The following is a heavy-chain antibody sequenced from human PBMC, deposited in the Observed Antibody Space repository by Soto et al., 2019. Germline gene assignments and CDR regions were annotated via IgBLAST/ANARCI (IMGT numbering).Heavy chain of an antibody. D-gene: IGHD2-2*01. V-gene: IGHV3-23*01. CDR3: AKVSISWYAGFFDL. J-gene: IGHJ4*02. CDR2: LSDSGDSI. CDR1: GFTFSSHA. Sequence: EVQLLESGGGLVQPGRSLRLSCTASGFTFSSHAMTWVRQAPGKGLEWVSGLSDSGDSIYYADSVKGRFTIYRDNSMNAPYLQTNTLRVEDTAVYYCAKVSISWYAGFFDLWGQGTLVTVSS.